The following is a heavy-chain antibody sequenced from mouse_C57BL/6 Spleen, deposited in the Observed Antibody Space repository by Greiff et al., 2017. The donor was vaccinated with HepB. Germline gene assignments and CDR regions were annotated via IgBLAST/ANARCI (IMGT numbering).Heavy chain of an antibody. Sequence: EVQGVESGGGLVKPGGSLKLSCAASGFTFSDYGMHWVRQAPEKGLEWVAYISSGSSTIYYADTVKGRFPISRDNAKKTLFLPMTSLRSEDTAMYYCAAPLLRAWFAYWGQGTLVTVSA. CDR2: ISSGSSTI. CDR1: GFTFSDYG. CDR3: AAPLLRAWFAY. D-gene: IGHD1-1*01. V-gene: IGHV5-17*01. J-gene: IGHJ3*01.